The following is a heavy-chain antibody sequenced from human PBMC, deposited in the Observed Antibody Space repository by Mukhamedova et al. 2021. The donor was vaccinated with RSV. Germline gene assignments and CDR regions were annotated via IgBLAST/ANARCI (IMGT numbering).Heavy chain of an antibody. CDR2: IYTSGST. CDR3: ARESTYNYYMDV. V-gene: IGHV4-4*07. J-gene: IGHJ6*03. Sequence: YWSWIRQPAGKGLEWIGRIYTSGSTNYNPSLKSRVTMSVDTSKNQFSLKLSSMTAADTAVYYCARESTYNYYMDVWGKGTTVTVS. CDR1: Y. D-gene: IGHD1-14*01.